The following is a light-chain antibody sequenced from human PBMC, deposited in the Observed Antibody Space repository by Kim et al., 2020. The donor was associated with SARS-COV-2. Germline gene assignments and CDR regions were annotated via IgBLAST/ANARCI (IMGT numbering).Light chain of an antibody. V-gene: IGLV1-40*01. CDR2: GNN. J-gene: IGLJ1*01. CDR3: QSYDSSLSDSYV. CDR1: SSNIGAPYD. Sequence: QSVLTQPPSVSGALGQSVTISCTGSSSNIGAPYDVFWYQQLPGRAPKLLIFGNNRRPSGVPDRFSGAKSGTSASLAITGLQVEDEADYYCQSYDSSLSDSYVFGTGTKVTVL.